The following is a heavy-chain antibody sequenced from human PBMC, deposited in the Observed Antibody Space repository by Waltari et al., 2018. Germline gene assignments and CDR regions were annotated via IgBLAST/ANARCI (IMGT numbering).Heavy chain of an antibody. V-gene: IGHV4-34*01. CDR3: AREQRWLHGSFDY. J-gene: IGHJ4*02. CDR2: INHSGST. D-gene: IGHD5-12*01. Sequence: QVQLQQWGAGLLKPSETLSLTCAVYGGSFSGYYWSWIRQPPGKGLEWIGEINHSGSTIYNPSLKSRVTISVDTSKNQFSLKLSSVTAADTAVYYCAREQRWLHGSFDYWGQGTLVTVSS. CDR1: GGSFSGYY.